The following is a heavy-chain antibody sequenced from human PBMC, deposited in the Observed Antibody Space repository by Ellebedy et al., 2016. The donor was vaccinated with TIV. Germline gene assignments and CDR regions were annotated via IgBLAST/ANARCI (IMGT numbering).Heavy chain of an antibody. Sequence: ASVKVSXXASGYTFTGYYMHWVRQAPGQGLEWMGWINPNSGGTNYAQKFQGWVTMTRDTSISTAYMELSRLRSDDTAVYYCARERPANWFDPWGQGTLVTVSS. CDR1: GYTFTGYY. V-gene: IGHV1-2*04. J-gene: IGHJ5*02. D-gene: IGHD6-25*01. CDR3: ARERPANWFDP. CDR2: INPNSGGT.